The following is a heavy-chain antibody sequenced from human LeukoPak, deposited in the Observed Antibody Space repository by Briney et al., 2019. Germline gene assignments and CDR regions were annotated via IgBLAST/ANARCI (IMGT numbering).Heavy chain of an antibody. CDR1: GGSFSGYY. Sequence: PSETLSLTCAVYGGSFSGYYWDWIRQPPGKGLEWIGSIYHSGSTYYNPSLKSRVTMSVDTSKNQFSLKLSSVTAADTAVYYCARVFWSGYSYFDYWGQGTLVTVSS. D-gene: IGHD3-3*01. J-gene: IGHJ4*02. CDR3: ARVFWSGYSYFDY. CDR2: IYHSGST. V-gene: IGHV4-38-2*01.